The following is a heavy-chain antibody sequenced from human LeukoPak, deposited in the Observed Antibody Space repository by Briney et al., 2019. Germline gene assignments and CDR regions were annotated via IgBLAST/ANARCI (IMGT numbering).Heavy chain of an antibody. Sequence: GGSLRLSCAASGFTFSLHWMSWVRQAPGKGLEWVAYIKPDGSDKYYVDFVKGRFAMSRDNAKNSVYLQMNSLRVEDTAVYYCARDWRDGYNQGIDYWGQGTLVTVSS. J-gene: IGHJ4*02. CDR1: GFTFSLHW. CDR3: ARDWRDGYNQGIDY. CDR2: IKPDGSDK. V-gene: IGHV3-7*01. D-gene: IGHD5-24*01.